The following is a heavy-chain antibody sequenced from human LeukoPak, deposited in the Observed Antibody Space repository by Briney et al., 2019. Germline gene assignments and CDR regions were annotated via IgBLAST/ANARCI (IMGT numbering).Heavy chain of an antibody. D-gene: IGHD5-24*01. Sequence: PSETLSLTCSVFGGYISSGDYYWSWIRQHPGKGLAWIGYIYYTGSTYYNPSLKSRLTISVDTSKNQFSLKLSSVTAADTAIYYCATRNSRDDYNYWGQGTLVTVSS. CDR1: GGYISSGDYY. CDR2: IYYTGST. CDR3: ATRNSRDDYNY. J-gene: IGHJ4*02. V-gene: IGHV4-31*03.